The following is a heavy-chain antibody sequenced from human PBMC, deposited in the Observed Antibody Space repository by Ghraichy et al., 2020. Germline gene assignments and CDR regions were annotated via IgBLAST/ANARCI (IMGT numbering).Heavy chain of an antibody. Sequence: SETLSLTCAVSGHSITTYSWIWIRQPPGKGLEWIGYISYNEGTTYNPSLRIRITISLDTSKNQFSLTMDFMTAADTAFYYCASGISPGAADFWGQGTLVTVSS. CDR1: GHSITTYS. CDR3: ASGISPGAADF. CDR2: ISYNEGT. V-gene: IGHV4-59*01. J-gene: IGHJ4*02. D-gene: IGHD1-26*01.